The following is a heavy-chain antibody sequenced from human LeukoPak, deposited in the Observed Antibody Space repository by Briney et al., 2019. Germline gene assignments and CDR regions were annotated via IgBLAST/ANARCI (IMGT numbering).Heavy chain of an antibody. J-gene: IGHJ4*02. V-gene: IGHV3-48*03. D-gene: IGHD5-12*01. CDR1: GFSFSTQE. CDR2: ISSNSRTI. CDR3: XRXSYTGFDLYFDY. Sequence: PGGSLRLSCATSGFSFSTQEMTWVRQAPGKGLEWVSYISSNSRTIYYADSVKGRFTISRDNTRNSVFLQLNSLRVEDTGFYYCXRXSYTGFDLYFDYWGQGTLVTVSS.